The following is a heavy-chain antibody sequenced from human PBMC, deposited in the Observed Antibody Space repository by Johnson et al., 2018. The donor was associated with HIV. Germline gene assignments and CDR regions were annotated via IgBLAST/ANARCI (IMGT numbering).Heavy chain of an antibody. D-gene: IGHD4-23*01. CDR2: IYSGGST. V-gene: IGHV3-53*01. J-gene: IGHJ3*02. CDR3: ARDQRGGKSAFDI. Sequence: VQLVESGGGLIQPGVSLRLSCAASGFTVSSNYMSWVRQAPGKGLEWVSVIYSGGSTYYADSVKGRFTISRDNSKNTLYLQMNSLRAEDTAVYYCARDQRGGKSAFDIWGQGTLVTVSS. CDR1: GFTVSSNY.